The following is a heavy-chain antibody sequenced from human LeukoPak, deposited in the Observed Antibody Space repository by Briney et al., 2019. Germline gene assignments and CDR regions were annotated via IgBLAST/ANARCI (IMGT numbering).Heavy chain of an antibody. Sequence: GASVKVSCKASGGTFSSYAISWVRQAPGQGLEWMGRIIPILGIANYAQKFQGRVTITADKSTSTAYMELSSLRSEDTAVYYCAGGAAADPFYYYYYGMDVWGQGTTVTVSS. CDR1: GGTFSSYA. V-gene: IGHV1-69*04. D-gene: IGHD6-13*01. CDR3: AGGAAADPFYYYYYGMDV. CDR2: IIPILGIA. J-gene: IGHJ6*02.